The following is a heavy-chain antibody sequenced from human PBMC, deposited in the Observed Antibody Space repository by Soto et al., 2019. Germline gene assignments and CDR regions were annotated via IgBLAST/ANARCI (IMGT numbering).Heavy chain of an antibody. CDR3: ARQLSGSWYNWFDP. CDR1: GFSVTANS. V-gene: IGHV3-53*01. CDR2: MHSDVTT. Sequence: GGSLRLSCAASGFSVTANSMSWVRQAPGKGLEWVSVMHSDVTTYYADSVKGRFIISRDNSKNTLYLQMSNLRGEDTARYFCARQLSGSWYNWFDPWGQGTLVTVSS. J-gene: IGHJ5*02. D-gene: IGHD6-13*01.